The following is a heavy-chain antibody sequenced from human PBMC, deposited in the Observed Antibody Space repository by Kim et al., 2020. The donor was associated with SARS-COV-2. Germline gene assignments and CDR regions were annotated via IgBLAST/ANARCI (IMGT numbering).Heavy chain of an antibody. Sequence: KYYTDSVKGRFTISRDNSKNKMYLQMNSLRADDTAVYYCARDGGSYRFDYWGQGTLVTVSS. D-gene: IGHD1-26*01. J-gene: IGHJ4*02. V-gene: IGHV3-30*10. CDR3: ARDGGSYRFDY. CDR2: K.